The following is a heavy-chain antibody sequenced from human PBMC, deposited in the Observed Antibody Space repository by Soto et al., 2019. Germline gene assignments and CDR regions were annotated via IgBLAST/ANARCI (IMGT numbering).Heavy chain of an antibody. V-gene: IGHV3-74*01. J-gene: IGHJ5*02. CDR1: GLTFGSYW. CDR2: INSDGSST. Sequence: GGFLRVSWAAAGLTFGSYWIHWVRQAPGKGLVWVSRINSDGSSTSYADSVKGRFTISRDNAKNTLYLQMNSLRAEDTAVYYCARELLVVPAAFLRNWFDPWGQGTLVTVSS. D-gene: IGHD2-2*01. CDR3: ARELLVVPAAFLRNWFDP.